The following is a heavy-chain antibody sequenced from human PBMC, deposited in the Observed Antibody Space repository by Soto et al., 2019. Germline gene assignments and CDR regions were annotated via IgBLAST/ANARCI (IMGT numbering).Heavy chain of an antibody. CDR3: VRGPTDSPLWVLQWPYGDY. V-gene: IGHV3-53*01. Sequence: GGSLRLSXAASGFIVTNHYMSWVRQAPGKGLEWVSVIYSGGSRYYADSVKGRFTISRDDTKNTLSLQMNSLRIEDTAVYYCVRGPTDSPLWVLQWPYGDYWGQGTRVTVS. J-gene: IGHJ4*02. D-gene: IGHD6-19*01. CDR1: GFIVTNHY. CDR2: IYSGGSR.